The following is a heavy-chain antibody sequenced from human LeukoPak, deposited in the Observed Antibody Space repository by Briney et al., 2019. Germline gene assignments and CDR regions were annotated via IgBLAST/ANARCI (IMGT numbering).Heavy chain of an antibody. J-gene: IGHJ4*02. V-gene: IGHV3-74*01. CDR1: EFTFSAYW. CDR2: IRGDGSMT. D-gene: IGHD2-2*01. CDR3: ASVVPDY. Sequence: GGSLRLSCAASEFTFSAYWMHWVRQAPGKGLVWVSRIRGDGSMTNYADSVKGRFAISRDNSKNTLYLQMNSLRAEDTAVYYCASVVPDYWGQGTLVTVSS.